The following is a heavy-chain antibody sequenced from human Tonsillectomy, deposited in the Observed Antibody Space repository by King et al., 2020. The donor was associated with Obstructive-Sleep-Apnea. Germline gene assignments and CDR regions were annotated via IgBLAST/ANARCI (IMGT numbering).Heavy chain of an antibody. V-gene: IGHV4-59*08. Sequence: LQLQESGPGLVKPSETLSLTCTVSGGSISSYYWSWIRQPPGKGLEWIGYINYSGSTNYKPSLKSRGTILVDTSKNQFSLKLSSVTAADTAVYYCARLNGGGWGQGTMVTVSS. CDR1: GGSISSYY. D-gene: IGHD2-8*01. CDR3: ARLNGGG. CDR2: INYSGST. J-gene: IGHJ3*01.